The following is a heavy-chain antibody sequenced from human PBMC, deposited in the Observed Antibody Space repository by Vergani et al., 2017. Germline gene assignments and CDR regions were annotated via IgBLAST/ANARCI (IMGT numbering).Heavy chain of an antibody. CDR1: GFTFSSYG. CDR2: IRYDGSNK. V-gene: IGHV3-30*02. CDR3: AKDDGYYISASCYDYYYYGMDV. Sequence: QVQLVESGGGVVQPGGSLRLSCAASGFTFSSYGMHWVRPAPGKGLELVAFIRYDGSNKYYADSVKGRFTISRDNSKNTLYLQMNSQRAEDTAVYYCAKDDGYYISASCYDYYYYGMDVWGQGTTVTVSS. D-gene: IGHD2-2*01. J-gene: IGHJ6*02.